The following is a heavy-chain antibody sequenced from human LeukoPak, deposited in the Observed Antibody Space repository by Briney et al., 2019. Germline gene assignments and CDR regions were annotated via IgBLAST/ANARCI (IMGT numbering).Heavy chain of an antibody. J-gene: IGHJ4*02. V-gene: IGHV3-53*01. D-gene: IGHD1-26*01. CDR1: GFTVSSNY. Sequence: GGSLRLSCAASGFTVSSNYMSWVRQAPGKGLEWVSVIYSGGSTYYADSVKGRFTISRDNSKNTLFLQMNSLRAEDTAMYYCARVHGGSYYDYWGQGTLVTVSS. CDR3: ARVHGGSYYDY. CDR2: IYSGGST.